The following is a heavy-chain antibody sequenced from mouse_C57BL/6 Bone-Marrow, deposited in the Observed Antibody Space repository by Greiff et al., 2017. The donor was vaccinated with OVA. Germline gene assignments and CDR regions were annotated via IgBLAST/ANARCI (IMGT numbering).Heavy chain of an antibody. Sequence: EVTLVESGGGLVQPKGSLKLSCAASGFTFNTYAMHWVRQAPGKGLEWVARIRSKSSNYATYYADSVKDRFTISRDDSQSMLYLQMNSLKTENTAMYYCVRDSYDGYYYWYVDVWGTGTTVTVSS. CDR2: IRSKSSNYAT. CDR3: VRDSYDGYYYWYVDV. D-gene: IGHD2-3*01. J-gene: IGHJ1*03. V-gene: IGHV10-3*01. CDR1: GFTFNTYA.